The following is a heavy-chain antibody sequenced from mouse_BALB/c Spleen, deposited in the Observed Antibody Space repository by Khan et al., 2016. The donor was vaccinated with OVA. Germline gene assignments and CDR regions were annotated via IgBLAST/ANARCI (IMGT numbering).Heavy chain of an antibody. J-gene: IGHJ2*01. V-gene: IGHV1S137*01. CDR1: GYTFTDYA. CDR3: ARTAYDGYYDY. CDR2: ISTYSGST. D-gene: IGHD2-3*01. Sequence: QVQLQQSGPELVRPGVSVKISCKGSGYTFTDYAMYWVKQSRAKSLEWIGLISTYSGSTNYNQKFKGKATMTVDKSSSTAYMELARLTSEDSAIYYCARTAYDGYYDYWGQGTTLTVSS.